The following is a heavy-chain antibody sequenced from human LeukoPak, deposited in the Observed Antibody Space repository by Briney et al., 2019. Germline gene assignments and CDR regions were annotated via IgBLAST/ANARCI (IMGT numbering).Heavy chain of an antibody. CDR2: VYYSGST. J-gene: IGHJ4*02. CDR1: GGSISSGGYY. Sequence: SQTLSLTCTVSGGSISSGGYYWSWIRQHPGKGLEWIGYVYYSGSTYYNPSLKSRVTISVDTSKNQFSLKLSSVTAADTAVYYCARGSRDFGVVLYGYWGQGTLVTVSS. CDR3: ARGSRDFGVVLYGY. V-gene: IGHV4-31*03. D-gene: IGHD3-3*01.